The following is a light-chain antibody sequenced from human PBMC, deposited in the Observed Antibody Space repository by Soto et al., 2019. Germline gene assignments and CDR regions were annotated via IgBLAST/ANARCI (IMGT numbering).Light chain of an antibody. V-gene: IGLV2-11*01. J-gene: IGLJ2*01. CDR2: DVS. Sequence: QSALTQPRSVSGSPGQSVTISCTGTSSDVGGYNFVSWYQQYPGKAPKLMIYDVSKRPSGVPDRFSGSQSGNTASLTISGLQTEDEADYYCCSYAGSFTVIFGGGTKLT. CDR1: SSDVGGYNF. CDR3: CSYAGSFTVI.